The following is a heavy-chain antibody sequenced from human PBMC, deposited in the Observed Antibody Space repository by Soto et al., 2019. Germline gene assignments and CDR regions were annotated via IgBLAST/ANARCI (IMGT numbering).Heavy chain of an antibody. CDR3: AREIIVAVPAANWFDP. CDR2: IYYSGST. V-gene: IGHV4-31*03. J-gene: IGHJ5*02. Sequence: QVQLQESGPGLVKPSQTLSLTCTVSGGSISSGGYYWSWIRQHPGKGLEWIGYIYYSGSTYYNPSRKSRVTISVDTSKNQFSLKLSSVTAADTAVYYCAREIIVAVPAANWFDPWGQGTLVTVSS. D-gene: IGHD2-2*01. CDR1: GGSISSGGYY.